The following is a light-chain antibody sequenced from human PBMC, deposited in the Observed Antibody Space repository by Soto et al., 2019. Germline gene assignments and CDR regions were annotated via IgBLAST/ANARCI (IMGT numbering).Light chain of an antibody. CDR3: AAWDDSLSGPV. CDR2: RND. Sequence: QSVLTQPPSASGTPGQRVSISCSGGTSNIGDNYVNWYQQFPGTPPKLLIYRNDQRPSGVPDRFSGFKSGTSASLAISGLRSDDEADYYCAAWDDSLSGPVFGGGTKLTVL. J-gene: IGLJ2*01. CDR1: TSNIGDNY. V-gene: IGLV1-47*01.